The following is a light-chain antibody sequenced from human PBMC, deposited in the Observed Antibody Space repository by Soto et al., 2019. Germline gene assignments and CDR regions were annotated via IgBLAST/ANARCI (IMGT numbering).Light chain of an antibody. V-gene: IGKV3-20*01. CDR2: GAS. CDR1: QSVSNNY. J-gene: IGKJ1*01. CDR3: QQYRSSGT. Sequence: EIVLTQSPGTLSLSPGERATLSCRASQSVSNNYLAWYQQKPVQARRLLIYGASNRATGIPDRFSGSGSGTDFTLTISRLEPEDFAVYYCQQYRSSGTCGQGTKVEIK.